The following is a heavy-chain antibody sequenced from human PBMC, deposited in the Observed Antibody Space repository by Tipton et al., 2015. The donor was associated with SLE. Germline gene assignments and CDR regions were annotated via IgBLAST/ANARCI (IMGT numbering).Heavy chain of an antibody. CDR3: ARGKGWFDP. CDR2: IYYSGNT. CDR1: GGSISPYC. Sequence: TLSLTCTVSGGSISPYCWSLIRQPPGKGLWWIGYIYYSGNTKYNPSLQSRVTISVDTSKNQFSLKLSSVTAADTALYYCARGKGWFDPWGQGTLVTVSS. V-gene: IGHV4-59*01. J-gene: IGHJ5*02.